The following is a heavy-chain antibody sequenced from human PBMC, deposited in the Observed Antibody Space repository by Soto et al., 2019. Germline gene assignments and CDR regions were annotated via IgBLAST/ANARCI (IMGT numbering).Heavy chain of an antibody. D-gene: IGHD2-2*01. Sequence: ASVKVSCKASGYTFTSYDINWVRQATGQGLEWMGWMNPNSGNTGYAQKFQGRVTMTRNTSISTAYMELSGLRSEDTAVYYCARGGYCSSTSCERYYYYGMDVWGPGTTVTVSS. CDR2: MNPNSGNT. V-gene: IGHV1-8*01. CDR1: GYTFTSYD. J-gene: IGHJ6*02. CDR3: ARGGYCSSTSCERYYYYGMDV.